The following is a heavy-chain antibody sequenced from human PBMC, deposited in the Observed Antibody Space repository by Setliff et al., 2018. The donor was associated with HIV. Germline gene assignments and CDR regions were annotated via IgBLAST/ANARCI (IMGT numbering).Heavy chain of an antibody. D-gene: IGHD4-17*01. CDR3: ARDPHDYGDLPRCFDY. V-gene: IGHV4-38-2*02. J-gene: IGHJ4*02. CDR1: GGSISGHY. Sequence: PSETLSLTCSFSGGSISGHYWSWIRQTPGKGLEWIANINHRGATSYNPSLKSRVTISSDTSKNQFSLSLTSVTAADTAVYYCARDPHDYGDLPRCFDYWGQGALVTVSS. CDR2: INHRGAT.